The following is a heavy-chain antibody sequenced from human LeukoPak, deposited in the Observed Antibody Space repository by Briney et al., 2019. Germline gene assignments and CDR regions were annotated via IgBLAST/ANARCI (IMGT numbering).Heavy chain of an antibody. CDR2: IRGSGSNS. Sequence: GGAPLLSFSAPRVPFISYAMSWGRPAPGEGLGWGSTIRGSGSNSYYADSVEGRFTISRDNSKNTLYLQMNSLRSEDTAIYYCANAKGSSGSGSSWDNWGQGTLVTVSS. CDR1: RVPFISYA. D-gene: IGHD2-15*01. V-gene: IGHV3-23*01. J-gene: IGHJ4*02. CDR3: ANAKGSSGSGSSWDN.